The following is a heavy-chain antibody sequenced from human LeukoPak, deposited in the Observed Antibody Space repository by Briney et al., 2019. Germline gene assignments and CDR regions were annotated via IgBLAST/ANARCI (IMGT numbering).Heavy chain of an antibody. CDR3: AKDIIGYAPL. J-gene: IGHJ4*02. Sequence: GGSLRLSCAASGFTFRSYSMNWVRQAPGKGLEWVSYISTIYYADSVRGRFTISRDNSKNSLYLQMNSLRIEDTAFYYCAKDIIGYAPLWGQGTLVTVSS. CDR2: ISTI. D-gene: IGHD2-8*01. V-gene: IGHV3-48*01. CDR1: GFTFRSYS.